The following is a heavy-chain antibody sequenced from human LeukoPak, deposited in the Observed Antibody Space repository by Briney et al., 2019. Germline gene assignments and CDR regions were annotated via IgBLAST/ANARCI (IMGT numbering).Heavy chain of an antibody. CDR3: ARGLYDYGSGSYYSDY. CDR1: GFTFSSYA. V-gene: IGHV3-33*08. D-gene: IGHD3-10*01. J-gene: IGHJ4*02. CDR2: IWYDGSNK. Sequence: PGGSLRLSCAASGFTFSSYAMSWVRQAPGKGLEWVAVIWYDGSNKYYADSVKGRFTISRDNSKNTLYLQMNSLRAEDTAVYYCARGLYDYGSGSYYSDYWGQGTLVTVSS.